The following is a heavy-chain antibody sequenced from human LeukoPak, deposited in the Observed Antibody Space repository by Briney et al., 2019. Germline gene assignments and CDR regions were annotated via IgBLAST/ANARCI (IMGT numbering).Heavy chain of an antibody. CDR1: GFTFDDYA. V-gene: IGHV3-9*01. CDR3: AKDVITMVRGGAFDI. Sequence: PGGSLRLSCAASGFTFDDYAMHWVRQAPGKGLEWVSGISWNSGSIGYADSVKGRFTISRDNAENSLYLQMNSLRAEDTALYYCAKDVITMVRGGAFDIWGQGTMVTVSS. D-gene: IGHD3-10*01. J-gene: IGHJ3*02. CDR2: ISWNSGSI.